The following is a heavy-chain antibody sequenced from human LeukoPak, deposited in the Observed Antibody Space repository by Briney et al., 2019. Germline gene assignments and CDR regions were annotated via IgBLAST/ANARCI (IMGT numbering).Heavy chain of an antibody. CDR2: TYYSGST. CDR1: GGSISSGGYY. J-gene: IGHJ6*02. CDR3: ARGQWLPPWYYGMDV. Sequence: SQTLSLTCTVSGGSISSGGYYWSWIRQHPGKGLEWIGYTYYSGSTYYNPSLKSRVTISVDTSKNQFSLKLSSVTAADTAVYYCARGQWLPPWYYGMDVWGQGTTVTVSS. V-gene: IGHV4-31*03. D-gene: IGHD6-19*01.